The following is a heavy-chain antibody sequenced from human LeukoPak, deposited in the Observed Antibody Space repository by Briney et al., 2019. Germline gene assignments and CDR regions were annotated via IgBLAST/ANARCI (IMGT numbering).Heavy chain of an antibody. V-gene: IGHV4-39*07. D-gene: IGHD2-2*01. CDR3: ARMDRYCSSTSCYGFYYYYGMDV. CDR2: VYYSGST. J-gene: IGHJ6*02. Sequence: PSETLSLTCTVSGGSISSSSFYWGWIRQPPGKGLQWIGSVYYSGSTYYNPSLKSRVTISVDTSKNQFSLKLSSVTAADTAVYYCARMDRYCSSTSCYGFYYYYGMDVWGQGTTVTVSS. CDR1: GGSISSSSFY.